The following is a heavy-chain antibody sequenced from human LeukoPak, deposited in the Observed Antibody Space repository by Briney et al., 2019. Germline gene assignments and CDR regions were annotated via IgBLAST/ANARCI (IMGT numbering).Heavy chain of an antibody. Sequence: SQTLSLTCSVTGDSISISGYYWSWIRQPPGKGLEWIGYIYHTGSTYYNPSLKGRVTLSVDKSKNQFSLKLDSVTAADTAVYFCSRGGGGGQSGDYWGPGTLVTVSS. J-gene: IGHJ4*02. V-gene: IGHV4-30-2*01. CDR1: GDSISISGYY. D-gene: IGHD4-23*01. CDR2: IYHTGST. CDR3: SRGGGGGQSGDY.